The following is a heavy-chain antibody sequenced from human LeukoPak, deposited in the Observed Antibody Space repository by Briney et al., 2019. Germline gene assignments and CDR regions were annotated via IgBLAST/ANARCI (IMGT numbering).Heavy chain of an antibody. D-gene: IGHD2-21*01. V-gene: IGHV4-39*07. J-gene: IGHJ4*02. Sequence: SETLSLTCTVSGGSVSRSPYYWGWIRQPPGKGLEWIGNIYYSGSTYYNPSLKSRVTISVDTSKNQFSLKLSSVTAADTAVYYCARNLAGHFGGFYFDDWGQGTLVTVSS. CDR1: GGSVSRSPYY. CDR2: IYYSGST. CDR3: ARNLAGHFGGFYFDD.